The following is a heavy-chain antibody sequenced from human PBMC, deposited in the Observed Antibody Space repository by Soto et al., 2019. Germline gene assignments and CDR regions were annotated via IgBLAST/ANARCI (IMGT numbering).Heavy chain of an antibody. Sequence: QVQLVQSGAEVKRPGSSVKVSCKACGDTFNFYSINWVRQAPGLGLEWMGRVNPILSMSNYAQRFQGRVTMTADKSTSTAYMDLSGLRSDDTAMYYCATSYGSGYRAFDFWGQGALVTVSS. J-gene: IGHJ4*02. CDR3: ATSYGSGYRAFDF. CDR1: GDTFNFYS. V-gene: IGHV1-69*04. D-gene: IGHD3-16*01. CDR2: VNPILSMS.